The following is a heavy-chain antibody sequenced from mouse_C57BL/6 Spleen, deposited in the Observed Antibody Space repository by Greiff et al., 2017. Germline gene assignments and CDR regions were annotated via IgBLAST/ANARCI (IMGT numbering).Heavy chain of an antibody. CDR1: GYTFTSYW. V-gene: IGHV1-61*01. CDR2: IYPSDSGT. Sequence: QVQLQQPGAELVRPGSSVKLSCKASGYTFTSYWMAWVKQRPGQGLEWIGNIYPSDSGTHYNQKFKDKATLTVDKSSSTACMQLSRLTSEDSAVYYDTRSTSFDYWGQGTTLTVSS. J-gene: IGHJ2*01. CDR3: TRSTSFDY. D-gene: IGHD5-1*01.